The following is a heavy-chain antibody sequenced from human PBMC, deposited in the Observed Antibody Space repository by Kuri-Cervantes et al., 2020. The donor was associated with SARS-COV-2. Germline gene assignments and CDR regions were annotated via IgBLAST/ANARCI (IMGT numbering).Heavy chain of an antibody. V-gene: IGHV1-69*13. CDR3: AREPTGYSSTWYGFDP. CDR1: GGTFSSYA. D-gene: IGHD6-13*01. CDR2: IIPIFGTA. Sequence: SVKVSCKASGGTFSSYAISWVRQAPGQGLEWMGGIIPIFGTANYAQKFQGRVTITADESTSTAYMELSSLRSDDTAVYYCAREPTGYSSTWYGFDPWGQGSLVTVSS. J-gene: IGHJ5*02.